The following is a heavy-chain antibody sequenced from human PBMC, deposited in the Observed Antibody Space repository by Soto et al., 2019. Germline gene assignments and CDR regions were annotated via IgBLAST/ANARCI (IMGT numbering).Heavy chain of an antibody. Sequence: PXECLRLSCAASGFTFSSYSMNWVRQAPGKGLEWVSSISSSSSYIYYADSVKGRFTISRDNAKNSLYLQMNSLRAEDTAVYYCERTSSSPVDYWGQGTLVTVSS. CDR1: GFTFSSYS. D-gene: IGHD6-13*01. J-gene: IGHJ4*02. CDR3: ERTSSSPVDY. V-gene: IGHV3-21*01. CDR2: ISSSSSYI.